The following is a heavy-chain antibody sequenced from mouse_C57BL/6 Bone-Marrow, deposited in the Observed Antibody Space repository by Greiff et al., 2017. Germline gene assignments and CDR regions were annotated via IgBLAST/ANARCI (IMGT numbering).Heavy chain of an antibody. CDR1: GFTFSDYY. V-gene: IGHV5-16*01. J-gene: IGHJ2*01. CDR3: ARDSNYGYFDY. CDR2: INYDGSST. D-gene: IGHD1-1*01. Sequence: EVMLVESEGGLVQPGSSMKLSCTASGFTFSDYYMAWVRQVPEKGLEWVANINYDGSSTYYLDSLKSRFIISRENAKNILYLQMSSLKSEDTATYYCARDSNYGYFDYWGQGTTLTVSS.